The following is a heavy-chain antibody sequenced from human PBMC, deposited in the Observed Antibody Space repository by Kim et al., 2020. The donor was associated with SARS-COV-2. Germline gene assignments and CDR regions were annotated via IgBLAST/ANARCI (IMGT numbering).Heavy chain of an antibody. J-gene: IGHJ4*02. CDR1: GGTFSSYA. CDR2: IIPIFGTA. Sequence: SVKVSCKASGGTFSSYAISWVRQAPGQGLEWMGGIIPIFGTANYAQKFQGRVTITADESTSTAYMELSSLRSEDTAVYYCARDSDTAMVGSYFDYWGQGTLVTVSS. CDR3: ARDSDTAMVGSYFDY. D-gene: IGHD5-18*01. V-gene: IGHV1-69*13.